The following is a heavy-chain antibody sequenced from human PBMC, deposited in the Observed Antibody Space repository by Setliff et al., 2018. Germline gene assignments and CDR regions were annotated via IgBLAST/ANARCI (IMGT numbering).Heavy chain of an antibody. CDR2: IYHNGNT. CDR3: ARDRTAYSYGLDV. D-gene: IGHD5-18*01. J-gene: IGHJ6*02. V-gene: IGHV4-59*02. Sequence: PSETLSLTCTVSGGSVSPYFWSWIRQPLGKGLQWIGYIYHNGNTNFNPSLKSRVNMSIDTSKNQFALNLKSVTAADTAVYYCARDRTAYSYGLDVWGQGTTVTVS. CDR1: GGSVSPYF.